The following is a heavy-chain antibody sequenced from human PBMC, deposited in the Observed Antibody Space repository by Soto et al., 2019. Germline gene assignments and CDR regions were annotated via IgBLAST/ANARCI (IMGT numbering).Heavy chain of an antibody. CDR2: ISAYNGNT. V-gene: IGHV1-18*01. CDR1: GYTFTSYG. D-gene: IGHD3-9*01. CDR3: AREVLRYFDWPYAFDI. J-gene: IGHJ3*02. Sequence: QVQLVQSGAEVKKPGASVKVSCKASGYTFTSYGISWVRQAPGQGLEWMGWISAYNGNTNYAQKLQGRVTMTTDTXTXRAYMELRSLRSDDTAVYYCAREVLRYFDWPYAFDIWGQGTMVTVSS.